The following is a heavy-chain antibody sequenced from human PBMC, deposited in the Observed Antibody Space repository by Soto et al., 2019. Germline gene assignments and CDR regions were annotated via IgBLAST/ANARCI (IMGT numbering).Heavy chain of an antibody. CDR1: GYTFTSYA. CDR3: ARDRVRQQLASYDFDY. CDR2: INAGNGNT. V-gene: IGHV1-3*01. Sequence: ASVKVSCKASGYTFTSYAMHWVRQAPGQRLEWMGWINAGNGNTKYSQKFQGRVTITRDTSASTAYMELSSLRSEDTAVYYCARDRVRQQLASYDFDYWGQGTLVTVSS. J-gene: IGHJ4*02. D-gene: IGHD6-13*01.